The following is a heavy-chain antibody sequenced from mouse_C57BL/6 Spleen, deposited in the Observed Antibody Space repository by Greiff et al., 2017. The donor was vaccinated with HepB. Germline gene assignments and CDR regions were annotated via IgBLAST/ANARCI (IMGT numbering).Heavy chain of an antibody. V-gene: IGHV5-9-1*02. CDR3: TKIYYDYDGFAY. Sequence: EVMLVESGEGLVKPGGSLKLSCAASGFTFSSYAMSWVRQNPEKRLEWVAYISSGGDYSYYADTVKGRFTISRDNARNTLYLQMSSLKSEDTAMYYCTKIYYDYDGFAYWGQGTLVTVSA. J-gene: IGHJ3*01. D-gene: IGHD2-4*01. CDR2: ISSGGDYS. CDR1: GFTFSSYA.